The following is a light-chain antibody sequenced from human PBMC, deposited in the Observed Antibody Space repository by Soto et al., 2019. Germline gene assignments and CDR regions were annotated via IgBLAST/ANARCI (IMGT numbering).Light chain of an antibody. V-gene: IGKV1-6*01. CDR1: QGIKND. CDR3: LQDYNYPYT. CDR2: AAF. J-gene: IGKJ2*01. Sequence: AVQMTQSPSSLSASVGDRVTITYRASQGIKNDVAWYQQKPGKAPKLLIYAAFSLQSGVPPRFSGSGSGTDFTLTINSLQPEDFATYYCLQDYNYPYTFGQGTKLEIK.